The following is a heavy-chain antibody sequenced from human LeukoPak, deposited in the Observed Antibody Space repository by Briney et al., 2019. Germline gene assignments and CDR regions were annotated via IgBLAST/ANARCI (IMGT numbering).Heavy chain of an antibody. CDR2: IYYSGST. V-gene: IGHV4-59*01. CDR3: AREVVGATSAI. Sequence: PSETLSLTCTVSGGSISSYYWSWIRQPPGKGLEWIGYIYYSGSTNYNPSLKSRVTISVDTSKNQFSLKLSSVTAADTAVYYCAREVVGATSAIWGQGTMVTVSS. CDR1: GGSISSYY. D-gene: IGHD1-26*01. J-gene: IGHJ3*02.